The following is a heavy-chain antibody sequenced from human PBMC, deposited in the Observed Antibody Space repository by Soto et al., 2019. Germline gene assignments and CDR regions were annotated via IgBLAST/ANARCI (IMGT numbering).Heavy chain of an antibody. CDR1: GESISSGGYY. Sequence: QVQLQESGPGLVKASQTLSLICSVSGESISSGGYYWSWIRHHPGKGLEWIGYIYDSESAYYNPSLKSRVTISMDTSKNHFAMKLSSVTAADTAVYYCARASSSSSAADYWCQGTLITVSS. CDR2: IYDSESA. D-gene: IGHD6-6*01. V-gene: IGHV4-31*03. J-gene: IGHJ4*02. CDR3: ARASSSSSAADY.